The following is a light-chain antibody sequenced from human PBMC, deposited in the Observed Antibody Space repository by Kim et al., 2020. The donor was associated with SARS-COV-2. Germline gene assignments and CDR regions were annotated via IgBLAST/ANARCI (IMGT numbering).Light chain of an antibody. CDR2: AAS. J-gene: IGKJ1*01. Sequence: APVGDTVTTTCATRSVISSYLAWYQQKPGKAPKLLIYAASAWQPGIPSRFSGSGSGTDFTLTVTSLEPEDFAVYYCQKCGSSLRTFGQGTKVDIK. V-gene: IGKV1-27*01. CDR1: SVISSY. CDR3: QKCGSSLRT.